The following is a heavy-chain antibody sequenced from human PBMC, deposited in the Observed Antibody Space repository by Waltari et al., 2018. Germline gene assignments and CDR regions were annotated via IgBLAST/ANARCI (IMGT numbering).Heavy chain of an antibody. V-gene: IGHV1-24*01. J-gene: IGHJ4*02. CDR3: ATRSYYDSSGYYFGY. Sequence: QVQLVQSGAEVKKPGASVKVSCKVSGYTLTELSMHWVRQAPGKGLEWMGGFDLEDGETTYAQKCQGRGTMTEDTSTDTAYMELSSLRSEDTAVYYCATRSYYDSSGYYFGYWGQGTLVTVSS. CDR1: GYTLTELS. CDR2: FDLEDGET. D-gene: IGHD3-22*01.